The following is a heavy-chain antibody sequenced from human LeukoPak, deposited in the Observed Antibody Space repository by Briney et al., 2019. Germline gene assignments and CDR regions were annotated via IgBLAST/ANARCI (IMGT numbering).Heavy chain of an antibody. CDR1: GYTFTIYG. CDR2: INPYSGDT. CDR3: VREKNGWFDP. J-gene: IGHJ5*02. V-gene: IGHV1-18*01. Sequence: ASVTLSCKASGYTFTIYGITWVRQAPGQGLEWMGWINPYSGDTSYAQKLRGRVTMTTDTSTSTAYMEVRSLRSDDTAVYYCVREKNGWFDPWGQGTLVTVSS. D-gene: IGHD2-8*01.